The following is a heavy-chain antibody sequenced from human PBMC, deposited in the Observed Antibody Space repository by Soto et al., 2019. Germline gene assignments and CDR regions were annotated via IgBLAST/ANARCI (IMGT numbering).Heavy chain of an antibody. J-gene: IGHJ3*02. CDR1: GGSISSGDYY. Sequence: QVQLQESGPGLVKPSQTLSLTCTVSGGSISSGDYYWGWIRQPPGKGLEWIGYIYYSWSTYYNPSLKSRVTIPVDTFKTQFSLKLSSVTAANTAVYYCARELAAATSQDDAFDIWGQGTMVTVSS. CDR2: IYYSWST. D-gene: IGHD6-13*01. V-gene: IGHV4-30-4*01. CDR3: ARELAAATSQDDAFDI.